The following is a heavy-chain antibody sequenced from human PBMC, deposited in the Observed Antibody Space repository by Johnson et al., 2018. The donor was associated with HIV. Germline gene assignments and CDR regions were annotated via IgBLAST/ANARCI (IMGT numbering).Heavy chain of an antibody. V-gene: IGHV3-23*04. CDR3: AKATMSGNLHPAGAFDI. Sequence: VQLVESGGGLPKPGGSLRLSCAASGFTFSNAWMSWVRQAPGKGLEWVSAISGSGGSTYYADSVKGRFTISRDNSKNTLYLQMNSLRAEDTAVYYCAKATMSGNLHPAGAFDIWGQGTMVTVSS. CDR2: ISGSGGST. J-gene: IGHJ3*02. CDR1: GFTFSNAW. D-gene: IGHD1-26*01.